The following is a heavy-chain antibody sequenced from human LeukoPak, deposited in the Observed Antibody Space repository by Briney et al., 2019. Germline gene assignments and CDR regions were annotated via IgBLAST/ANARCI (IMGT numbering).Heavy chain of an antibody. CDR3: AKPQRVDCSSGTRCFGMDV. CDR2: ISGSGGST. CDR1: GFTFSSYA. J-gene: IGHJ6*02. D-gene: IGHD2-2*01. Sequence: PGGSLRLSCAASGFTFSSYAMGWVRQAPGKGLEWVSAISGSGGSTYYADSVKGRFTISRDNSKNTLYLEMNSLRADDTAIYYCAKPQRVDCSSGTRCFGMDVWGQGTTVTVAS. V-gene: IGHV3-23*01.